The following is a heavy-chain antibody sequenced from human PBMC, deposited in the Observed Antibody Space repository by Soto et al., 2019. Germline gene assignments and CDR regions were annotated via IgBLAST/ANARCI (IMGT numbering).Heavy chain of an antibody. CDR2: IVVGSGNT. CDR3: AAVGGEGGNFDY. J-gene: IGHJ4*02. D-gene: IGHD3-10*01. CDR1: GFTFTSSA. V-gene: IGHV1-58*01. Sequence: QMQLVQSGPEVKKPGTSVKVSCKASGFTFTSSAVQWVRQARGQRLEWIGWIVVGSGNTNYAQKFQERVTITRDMSTSTAYRELSSLRSEDTAVYYCAAVGGEGGNFDYWGQGTLVTVSS.